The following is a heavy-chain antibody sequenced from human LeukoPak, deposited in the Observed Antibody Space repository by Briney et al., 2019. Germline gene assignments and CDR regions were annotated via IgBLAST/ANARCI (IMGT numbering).Heavy chain of an antibody. V-gene: IGHV4-34*01. J-gene: IGHJ6*03. CDR2: INHGGST. CDR1: GGSFSGYY. D-gene: IGHD6-13*01. CDR3: ARAPALIAAAANYYMDV. Sequence: SETLSLTCAVYGGSFSGYYWSWIRQPPGKGLEWIGEINHGGSTNYNPSLKSRVTISVDTSKNQFSLKLCSVTAADTAVYYCARAPALIAAAANYYMDVWGKGTTVTVSS.